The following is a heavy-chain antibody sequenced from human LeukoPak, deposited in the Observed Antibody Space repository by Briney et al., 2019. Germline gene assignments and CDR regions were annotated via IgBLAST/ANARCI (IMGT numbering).Heavy chain of an antibody. J-gene: IGHJ5*02. Sequence: GSLRLSCAASGFTFSSYSMNWVRQPPGKGLEWIGSIYYSGSTYYNPSLKSRVTISVDTSKNQFSLKLSSVTAADTAVYYCGVVPAAIGGWFDPWGQGTLVTVSS. D-gene: IGHD2-2*01. V-gene: IGHV4-59*12. CDR1: GFTFSSYS. CDR2: IYYSGST. CDR3: GVVPAAIGGWFDP.